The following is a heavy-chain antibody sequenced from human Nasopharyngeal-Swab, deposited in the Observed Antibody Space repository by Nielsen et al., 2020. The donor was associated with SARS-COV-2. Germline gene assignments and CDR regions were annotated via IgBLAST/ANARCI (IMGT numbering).Heavy chain of an antibody. CDR1: GFTFGNYG. CDR2: ISGSGTYV. V-gene: IGHV3-21*01. D-gene: IGHD1-26*01. Sequence: GESLKISCAATGFTFGNYGMTWVRQPPGKGLEWVSSISGSGTYVYYADSVKGRFTISKDSAKNSLYLQMNSLRAEDTAVYFCARIAGRGSIYYYYMDVWGTGTTVTVSS. CDR3: ARIAGRGSIYYYYMDV. J-gene: IGHJ6*03.